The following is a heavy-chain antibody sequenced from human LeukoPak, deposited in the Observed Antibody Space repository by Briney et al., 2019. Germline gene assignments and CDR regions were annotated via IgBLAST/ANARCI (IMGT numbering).Heavy chain of an antibody. CDR2: IYNSGSI. Sequence: SEALSPTSTVSGGSISSYYRSWIRQPPGKGLEWIGYIYNSGSIKYNPSLKTRVTTSVDTSKKQFSLKLSSVTAADTAVYYCARLRITGGHYYQHGLDVWGQGTAAPVSS. V-gene: IGHV4-59*08. CDR1: GGSISSYY. D-gene: IGHD2-8*02. J-gene: IGHJ6*02. CDR3: ARLRITGGHYYQHGLDV.